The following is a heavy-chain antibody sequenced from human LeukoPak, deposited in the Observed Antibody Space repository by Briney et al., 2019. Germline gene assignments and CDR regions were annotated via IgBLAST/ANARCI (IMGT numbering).Heavy chain of an antibody. CDR3: ARDALRNRHWGAWFDP. Sequence: ASVKVSCKASGYTFTGYYMHWVRQAPGQELEWMGWINPNSGGTNYAQKFQGRVTMTRDTSISTAYMELSRLRSDDTAVYYCARDALRNRHWGAWFDPWGQGTLVTVSS. CDR2: INPNSGGT. CDR1: GYTFTGYY. D-gene: IGHD7-27*01. J-gene: IGHJ5*02. V-gene: IGHV1-2*02.